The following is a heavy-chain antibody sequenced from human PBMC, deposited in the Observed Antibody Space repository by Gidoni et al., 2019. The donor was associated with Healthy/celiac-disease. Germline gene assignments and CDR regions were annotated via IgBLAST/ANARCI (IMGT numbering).Heavy chain of an antibody. Sequence: QVQLQESGPGLVKPSETLSLTCTVSGGSISSYYWSWIRQPPGKGLEWIGYIYYSGSTNYNHSLKNRVTISVDTSKNQFSLKLSSVTAADTAVYYCARGGSSWDQGDYWGQGTLVTVSS. CDR1: GGSISSYY. D-gene: IGHD6-13*01. CDR2: IYYSGST. CDR3: ARGGSSWDQGDY. V-gene: IGHV4-59*01. J-gene: IGHJ4*02.